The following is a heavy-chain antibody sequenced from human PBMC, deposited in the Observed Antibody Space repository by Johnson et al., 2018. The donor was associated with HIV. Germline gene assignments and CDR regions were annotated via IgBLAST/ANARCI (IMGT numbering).Heavy chain of an antibody. J-gene: IGHJ3*02. Sequence: VQLVESGGGLVQPGGSLRLSCAASGFTFSSYAMHWVRQAPGKGLEYVSAISSNGGSTYYANSVKGRFTISRDNSKNTLYLQMNSLRAEDTAVYYCARDEGIVVVSHAFDIWGQGTMVTVSS. CDR1: GFTFSSYA. V-gene: IGHV3-64*01. CDR3: ARDEGIVVVSHAFDI. D-gene: IGHD3-22*01. CDR2: ISSNGGST.